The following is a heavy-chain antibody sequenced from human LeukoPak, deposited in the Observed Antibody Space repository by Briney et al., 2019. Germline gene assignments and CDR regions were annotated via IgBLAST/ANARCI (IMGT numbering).Heavy chain of an antibody. Sequence: GGSLRLSCAASGFTVGNNYMTWVRQAPGKGLEWVSLKGRFTISRDNSKNTVYLQMNSLRAEDTAVYYCARNIPVTRWGYWGQGTLVTVSS. V-gene: IGHV3-66*01. J-gene: IGHJ4*02. CDR1: GFTVGNNY. D-gene: IGHD2-21*01. CDR3: ARNIPVTRWGY.